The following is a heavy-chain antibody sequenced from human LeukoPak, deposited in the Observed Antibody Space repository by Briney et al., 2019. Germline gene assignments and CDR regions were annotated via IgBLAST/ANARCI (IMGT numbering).Heavy chain of an antibody. J-gene: IGHJ3*02. D-gene: IGHD2-2*02. CDR1: GYSISSGYY. CDR2: IYHSGST. V-gene: IGHV4-38-2*02. CDR3: ARDHCSGSSCYRGSTNAFDI. Sequence: SETLSLTCAVSGYSISSGYYWGWIRQPPGKGLEWIGSIYHSGSTYYNPSLKSRVTISVDTSKNQFSLKLSSVTAAGTAMYYCARDHCSGSSCYRGSTNAFDIWGQGTMVTVSS.